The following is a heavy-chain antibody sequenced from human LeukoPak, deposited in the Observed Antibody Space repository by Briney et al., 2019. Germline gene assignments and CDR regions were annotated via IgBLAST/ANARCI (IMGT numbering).Heavy chain of an antibody. V-gene: IGHV3-30-3*01. CDR2: ISYDGSNK. J-gene: IGHJ4*02. Sequence: GGSLRLSCAASGFTFSSCALQWVRQAPGKGPEWVAAISYDGSNKNYADSVKGRFTISRDNSKTTLYLQMNSLRAEDTAVYYCARDEHLAFQDWGQGTLVTVSS. CDR1: GFTFSSCA. CDR3: ARDEHLAFQD. D-gene: IGHD1/OR15-1a*01.